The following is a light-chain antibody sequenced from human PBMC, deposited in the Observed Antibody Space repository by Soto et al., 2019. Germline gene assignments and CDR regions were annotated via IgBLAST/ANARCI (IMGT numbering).Light chain of an antibody. V-gene: IGLV4-69*01. CDR1: SGHSSYA. J-gene: IGLJ2*01. Sequence: QLVLTQSPSASASLGASVKLTCTLSSGHSSYAIAWHQQQPEKGPRYLMKLNSDGSHSKGDGIPDRFSCSSSGAECYLTIASLQSEDEADYYCQTWGTGIRVFGGGTKLTV. CDR2: LNSDGSH. CDR3: QTWGTGIRV.